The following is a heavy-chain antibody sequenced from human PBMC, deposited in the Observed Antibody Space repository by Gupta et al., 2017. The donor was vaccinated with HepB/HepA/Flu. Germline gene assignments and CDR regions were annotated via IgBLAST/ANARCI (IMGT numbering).Heavy chain of an antibody. D-gene: IGHD2-2*01. V-gene: IGHV1-2*02. J-gene: IGHJ4*02. CDR3: ARVRLNQLPDY. Sequence: QVQLVQSGAEVKKPGASVKVSCKASGYTFTGYYMHWVRQAPGQGLEWMGWINPNSGGTNDAQKFQGRVTMTRDTSISTAYMELSRLRSDDTAVYYCARVRLNQLPDYGGQGTLVTVSS. CDR1: GYTFTGYY. CDR2: INPNSGGT.